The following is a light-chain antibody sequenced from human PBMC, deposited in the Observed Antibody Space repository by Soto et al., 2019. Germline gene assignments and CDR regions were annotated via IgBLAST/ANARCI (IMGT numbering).Light chain of an antibody. CDR2: SDN. CDR3: QSYDNNSDYV. CDR1: SSNIGAGYD. Sequence: QSVLTQPPSVSGAPGQRVTISCTGSSSNIGAGYDVHWYQQLPGTAPKLLIFSDNNRPSGVPDRFSGSKSGTSASLAITALRAEDEADYYCQSYDNNSDYVFGTGTKATGL. V-gene: IGLV1-40*01. J-gene: IGLJ1*01.